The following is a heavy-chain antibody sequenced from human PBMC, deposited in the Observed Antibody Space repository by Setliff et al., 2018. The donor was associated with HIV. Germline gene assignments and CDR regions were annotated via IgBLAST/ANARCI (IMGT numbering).Heavy chain of an antibody. CDR2: INHSGNT. CDR3: ARGLGRGSGTYYNPPGY. CDR1: GGSFSGYY. D-gene: IGHD3-10*01. Sequence: LYLTCAFNGGSFSGYYWMWIRQSPGEGLEWIGEINHSGNTNYNPSLKSRVTMSGDTSKNQFSLNLTSVTAADTAVYFCARGLGRGSGTYYNPPGYWGPGTLVTVSS. J-gene: IGHJ4*02. V-gene: IGHV4-34*01.